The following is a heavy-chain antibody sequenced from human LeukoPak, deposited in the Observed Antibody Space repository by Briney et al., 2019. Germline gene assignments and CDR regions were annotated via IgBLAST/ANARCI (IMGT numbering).Heavy chain of an antibody. CDR1: GFIFSNYW. CDR3: ARRGDGGRSFDY. D-gene: IGHD4-23*01. Sequence: PGGSLRLSCEASGFIFSNYWMSWVRQAPGKGLEWVANINQDGSVNYHADCTKCRFTFSRDNAKNSLYVQMNSLRAEDTAVYCCARRGDGGRSFDYWGQGTLVTVSS. CDR2: INQDGSVN. V-gene: IGHV3-7*03. J-gene: IGHJ4*02.